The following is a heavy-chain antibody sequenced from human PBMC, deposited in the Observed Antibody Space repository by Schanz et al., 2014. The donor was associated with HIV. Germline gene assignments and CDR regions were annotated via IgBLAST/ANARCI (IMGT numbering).Heavy chain of an antibody. Sequence: QVHLVQSGAEVKTPGALVKVSCKASGYTFTSYYIHWVRQAPGQGLEWMGIINPSGGSTSYAQKFQGRVTMTRDTSTSTVYMELSSLRSEDTAVYYCARSPEYLGWFDPWGQGTQVTVSS. CDR3: ARSPEYLGWFDP. CDR1: GYTFTSYY. CDR2: INPSGGST. V-gene: IGHV1-46*01. J-gene: IGHJ5*02. D-gene: IGHD2-2*02.